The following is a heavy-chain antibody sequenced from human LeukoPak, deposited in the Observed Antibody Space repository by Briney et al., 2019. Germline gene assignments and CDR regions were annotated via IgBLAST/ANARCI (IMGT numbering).Heavy chain of an antibody. CDR2: ISGSGVST. V-gene: IGHV3-23*01. D-gene: IGHD6-19*01. J-gene: IGHJ4*02. Sequence: PGGSLRLSCTASGFTFSTYAMNWVRQAPGRGLEWVSGISGSGVSTYYADSVKGRFTISRDNSNNTLYLQMSSLGAEDTAVYYCAIHIRYSSGWYDYWGQGTLVTVSS. CDR1: GFTFSTYA. CDR3: AIHIRYSSGWYDY.